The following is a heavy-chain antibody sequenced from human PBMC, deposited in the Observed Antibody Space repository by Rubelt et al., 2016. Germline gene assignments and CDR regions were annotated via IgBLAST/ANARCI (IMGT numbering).Heavy chain of an antibody. CDR3: ATSVPSIGGNVDYFYAMDV. J-gene: IGHJ6*02. Sequence: QLQLQESGPGLLKPSETLSLTCGVSGDSISFTTYHWGWIRQAPGKGLEWIGSVHYSGSSNSSPSLKSRVALSVDTAKNHFPLKLTSGTAADTAVYYCATSVPSIGGNVDYFYAMDVWGQGTTVTVSS. D-gene: IGHD3-3*01. CDR2: VHYSGSS. V-gene: IGHV4-39*07. CDR1: GDSISFTTYH.